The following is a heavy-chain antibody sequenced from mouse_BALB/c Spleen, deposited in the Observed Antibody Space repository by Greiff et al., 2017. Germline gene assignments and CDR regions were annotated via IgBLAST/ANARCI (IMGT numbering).Heavy chain of an antibody. V-gene: IGHV7-3*02. CDR1: GFTFTDYY. CDR3: ARWLLREGFDY. Sequence: EVQGVESGGGLVQPGGSLRLSCATSGFTFTDYYMSWVRQPPGKALEWLGFIRNKANGYTTEYSASVKGRFTISRDNSQSILYLQMNTLRAEDSATYYCARWLLREGFDYWGQGTTLTVSS. J-gene: IGHJ2*01. D-gene: IGHD2-3*01. CDR2: IRNKANGYTT.